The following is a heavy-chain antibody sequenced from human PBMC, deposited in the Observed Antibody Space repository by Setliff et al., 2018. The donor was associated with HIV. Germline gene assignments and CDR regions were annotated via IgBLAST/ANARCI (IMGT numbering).Heavy chain of an antibody. CDR1: GDSISSGGYY. CDR2: VYSSGST. Sequence: SETLSLTCSVSGDSISSGGYYWSWIRQPAGKGLEWIGHVYSSGSTDYNPSLKSRVTISLDTSNNQFSLRLRSVTAADTAMYFCARDATSEGYMDVWGKGTTVTVSS. J-gene: IGHJ6*03. V-gene: IGHV4-61*09. CDR3: ARDATSEGYMDV.